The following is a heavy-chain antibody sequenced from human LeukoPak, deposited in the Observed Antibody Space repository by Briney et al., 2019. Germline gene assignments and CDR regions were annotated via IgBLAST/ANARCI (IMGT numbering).Heavy chain of an antibody. D-gene: IGHD1-1*01. Sequence: PGGSLRLSCETSEFTFSGYAMNWVRQAPGKGLEWVSVISSSGGYTNYADSVKGRFTISTDNSNNTLYLQMNSLRAENTALYYCAKEWHLEGWGQGPLVPVSS. J-gene: IGHJ4*02. CDR2: ISSSGGYT. V-gene: IGHV3-23*01. CDR3: AKEWHLEG. CDR1: EFTFSGYA.